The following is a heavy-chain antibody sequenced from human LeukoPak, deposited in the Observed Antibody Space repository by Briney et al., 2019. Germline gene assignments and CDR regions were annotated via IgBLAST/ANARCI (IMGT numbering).Heavy chain of an antibody. CDR2: INHSGST. D-gene: IGHD5-18*01. CDR3: AGGTAMVSDY. CDR1: GGSFSGYY. Sequence: PSETLSLTCAVYGGSFSGYYWSWIRQPPGKGLEWIGEINHSGSTNYNPSLKSRVTISVDTSKNQFSLKLSSVTAADTAVYYCAGGTAMVSDYWGQGTLVTVSS. J-gene: IGHJ4*02. V-gene: IGHV4-34*01.